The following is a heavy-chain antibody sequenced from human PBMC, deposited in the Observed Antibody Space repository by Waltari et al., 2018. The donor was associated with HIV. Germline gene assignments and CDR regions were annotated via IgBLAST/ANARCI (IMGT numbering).Heavy chain of an antibody. Sequence: DVQLVESGGGLVKPGGSLRLSCAVSGITFKNAWLSWVRQGPGKGPQWLGKIRSKSDGGTTDYAAPVRGRFTISTDDLNNTMSLEMKSLKVEDTGVYYCTTFEMGSTRNYWGQGTLVTVSS. CDR1: GITFKNAW. CDR3: TTFEMGSTRNY. J-gene: IGHJ4*02. V-gene: IGHV3-15*01. CDR2: IRSKSDGGTT. D-gene: IGHD1-26*01.